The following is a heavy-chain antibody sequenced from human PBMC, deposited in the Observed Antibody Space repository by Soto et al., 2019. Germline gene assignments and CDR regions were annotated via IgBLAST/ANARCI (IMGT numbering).Heavy chain of an antibody. CDR2: ISYDGSNK. Sequence: GGSLRLACAPSGFTFISYAMHWVRQAPGKGLEWVAVISYDGSNKYYADSVKGRFTISRDNSKNTLYLQMNSLRAEDTAVYYCASGGFSSSSYYYYYGMDVWGQGTTVTVSS. D-gene: IGHD6-6*01. V-gene: IGHV3-30-3*01. CDR1: GFTFISYA. J-gene: IGHJ6*02. CDR3: ASGGFSSSSYYYYYGMDV.